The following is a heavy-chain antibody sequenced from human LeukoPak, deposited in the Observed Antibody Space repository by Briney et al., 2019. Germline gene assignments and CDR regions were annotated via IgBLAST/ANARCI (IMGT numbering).Heavy chain of an antibody. V-gene: IGHV3-7*03. CDR3: ARVEVVVSFGAFDI. CDR2: IEQDGSEK. CDR1: GFTFSTYA. D-gene: IGHD3-22*01. Sequence: GGSLRLSCAASGFTFSTYAIHWVRQAPGKGLEWVANIEQDGSEKYYVDSVKGRFTISRDNAKNSLYLQMNSLRAEDTAVYYCARVEVVVSFGAFDIWGQGTMVTVSS. J-gene: IGHJ3*02.